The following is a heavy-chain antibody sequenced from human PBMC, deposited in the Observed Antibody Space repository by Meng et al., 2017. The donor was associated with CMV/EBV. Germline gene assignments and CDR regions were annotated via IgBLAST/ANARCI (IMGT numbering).Heavy chain of an antibody. CDR3: ARLRYSGRYFDY. V-gene: IGHV3-11*06. J-gene: IGHJ4*02. D-gene: IGHD1-26*01. CDR1: GLTFSDYY. CDR2: ISSSSSYT. Sequence: QVQLVESGEGLVKPGVSLQPSCAAFGLTFSDYYMSWIRKAPGKGLEWISYISSSSSYTNYADSVKGRFTISRDNAKNSLYLQMNSLRAEDTAVYYCARLRYSGRYFDYWGQGTLVTVSS.